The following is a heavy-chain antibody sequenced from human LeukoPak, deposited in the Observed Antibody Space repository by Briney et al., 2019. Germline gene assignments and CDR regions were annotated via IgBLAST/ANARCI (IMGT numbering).Heavy chain of an antibody. CDR2: ISYTGST. CDR1: GGSISSYY. D-gene: IGHD6-13*01. V-gene: IGHV4-59*01. Sequence: SETLSLTCTVSGGSISSYYWSWIRQPPGEGLEWIGYISYTGSTNYNPSLKSRVTISGDTSKNQFSLKLTSVTAADTAVYYCARDSSIWYRGAFDYWGQGTLVTVSS. CDR3: ARDSSIWYRGAFDY. J-gene: IGHJ4*02.